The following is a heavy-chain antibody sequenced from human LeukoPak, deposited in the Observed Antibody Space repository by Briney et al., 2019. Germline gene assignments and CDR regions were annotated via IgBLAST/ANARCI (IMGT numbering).Heavy chain of an antibody. CDR3: ASVGLWLPQLDY. J-gene: IGHJ4*02. V-gene: IGHV4-34*01. Sequence: PSETLSLTCAVYGGSFSGYYWSWIRQPPGKGLEWIGEINHSGSTNYNPSLKSRVTISVDTSKNQFSLKLSSVTAADTAVYYCASVGLWLPQLDYWGQGTLVTVSS. D-gene: IGHD5-18*01. CDR2: INHSGST. CDR1: GGSFSGYY.